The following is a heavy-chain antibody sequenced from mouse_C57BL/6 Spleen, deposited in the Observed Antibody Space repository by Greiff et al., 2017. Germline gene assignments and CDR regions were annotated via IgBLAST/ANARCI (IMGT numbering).Heavy chain of an antibody. V-gene: IGHV1-55*01. CDR1: GYTFTSYW. CDR3: ARGGYYSNTGFAY. Sequence: VQLQQPGAELVKPGASVKMSCKASGYTFTSYWITWVKQRPGQGLEWIGDIYPGSGSTNYNEKFKSKATLTVDTAASTAYMQLSILTSKDAAVYYCARGGYYSNTGFAYWGQGTLVTVSA. J-gene: IGHJ3*01. CDR2: IYPGSGST. D-gene: IGHD2-5*01.